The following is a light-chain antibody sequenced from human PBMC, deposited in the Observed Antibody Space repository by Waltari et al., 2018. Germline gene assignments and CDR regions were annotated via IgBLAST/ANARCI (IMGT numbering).Light chain of an antibody. CDR3: AACDDSQNGPV. J-gene: IGLJ2*01. Sequence: QSVLTQPPSASGTPGQRVTISCSGSSSNIGRDTVNWYQQLPGTAPKLLIYCNNQRHLWVPHRFSGSKSGTSASLAISGLQSEDEADYYCAACDDSQNGPVFGGGTKLTVL. CDR1: SSNIGRDT. V-gene: IGLV1-44*01. CDR2: CNN.